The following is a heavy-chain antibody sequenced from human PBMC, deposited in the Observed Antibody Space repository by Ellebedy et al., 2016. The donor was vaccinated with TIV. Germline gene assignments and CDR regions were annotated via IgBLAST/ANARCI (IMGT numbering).Heavy chain of an antibody. CDR3: AKEPKVHAGPWYLDL. V-gene: IGHV3-23*01. Sequence: PGGSLRLSCGASGFTFSNYWMNWVRQAPGKGLEWVSAITGSGDRTFYADSVKGRFTISRDSSKNTLYLQMNSPRAEDTGVYYCAKEPKVHAGPWYLDLWGRGTLVTVSS. D-gene: IGHD1-1*01. J-gene: IGHJ2*01. CDR2: ITGSGDRT. CDR1: GFTFSNYW.